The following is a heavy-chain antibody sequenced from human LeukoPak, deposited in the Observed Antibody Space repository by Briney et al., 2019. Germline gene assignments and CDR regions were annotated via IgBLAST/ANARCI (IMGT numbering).Heavy chain of an antibody. D-gene: IGHD6-13*01. V-gene: IGHV4-59*01. Sequence: PSETLSLTCTVSGGSISSYYWSWIRQPPGKGLEWIGYIYYSGSTNYNPSLKSRVTISVDTSKNQFSLKLSSVTAADTAVYYCARVSDPGYSSSWYWFDPWGQGTLVTVSS. CDR1: GGSISSYY. CDR3: ARVSDPGYSSSWYWFDP. J-gene: IGHJ5*02. CDR2: IYYSGST.